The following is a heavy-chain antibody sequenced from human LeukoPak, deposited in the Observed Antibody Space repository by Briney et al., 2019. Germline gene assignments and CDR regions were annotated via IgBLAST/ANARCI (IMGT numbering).Heavy chain of an antibody. CDR2: IYTSGST. D-gene: IGHD3-9*01. CDR3: ARDYDILTGSLFDY. J-gene: IGHJ4*02. CDR1: GGSISSYY. V-gene: IGHV4-4*07. Sequence: SETLSLTSTVSGGSISSYYWSWIRQPAGKGLEWIGRIYTSGSTNYNPSLKSRATMSVDTSKNQFSLKLSSVTAADTAVYYCARDYDILTGSLFDYWGQGTLVTVSS.